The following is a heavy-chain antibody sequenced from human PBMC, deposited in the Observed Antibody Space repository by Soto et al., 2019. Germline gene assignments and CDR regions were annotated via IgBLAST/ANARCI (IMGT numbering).Heavy chain of an antibody. J-gene: IGHJ4*02. CDR3: AVGPRRTTFDF. V-gene: IGHV3-7*05. D-gene: IGHD4-17*01. Sequence: PGGSLRLSCAASGFTFSNFWMSWVRQAPGKGLEWVANIKQDGSETYYVDSVKGRFTISRDNAKKSLYLQMNSLRVEDTAVYYCAVGPRRTTFDFWGQGTLVTVSS. CDR2: IKQDGSET. CDR1: GFTFSNFW.